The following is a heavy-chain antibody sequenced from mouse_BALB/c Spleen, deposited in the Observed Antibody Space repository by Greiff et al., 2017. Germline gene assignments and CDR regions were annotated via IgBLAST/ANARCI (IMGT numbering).Heavy chain of an antibody. D-gene: IGHD2-3*01. Sequence: EVKLVESGGDLVKPGGSLKLSCAASGFTFSSYGMSWVRQTPDKRLEWVATISSGGSYTYYPDSVKGRFTISRDNAKNTLYLQMSSLKSEDTAMYYCAREKFYDGYYDYYAMDYWGQGTSVTVSS. J-gene: IGHJ4*01. CDR2: ISSGGSYT. V-gene: IGHV5-6*01. CDR1: GFTFSSYG. CDR3: AREKFYDGYYDYYAMDY.